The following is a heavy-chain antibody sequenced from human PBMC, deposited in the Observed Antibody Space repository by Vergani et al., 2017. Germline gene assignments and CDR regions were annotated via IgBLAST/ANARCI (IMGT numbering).Heavy chain of an antibody. CDR2: IIPIFGTA. CDR3: ARDERPYYYDSSGYFR. Sequence: QVQLVQSGAEVKKPGSSVKVSCKASGGTFSSYAISWVRQAPGQGLEWMGGIIPIFGTANYAQKFQGRVTITADESTSTAYMELSSLRSEDTAVYYCARDERPYYYDSSGYFRWGQGPLVTVSS. J-gene: IGHJ4*02. V-gene: IGHV1-69*01. D-gene: IGHD3-22*01. CDR1: GGTFSSYA.